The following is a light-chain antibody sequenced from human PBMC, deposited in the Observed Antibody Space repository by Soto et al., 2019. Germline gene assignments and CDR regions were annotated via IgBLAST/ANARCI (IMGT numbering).Light chain of an antibody. CDR1: QSVSSSY. CDR2: GAS. Sequence: EIEWTQSPGTLSLSPGERAPLSCRASQSVSSSYLAWYQQKPCQAPRLLIYGASSRATGIPDRFSGSGSGTDFTPTISRLEPEDFAVYYGQQYGSSPPWTFGQGTKGDIK. CDR3: QQYGSSPPWT. V-gene: IGKV3-20*01. J-gene: IGKJ1*01.